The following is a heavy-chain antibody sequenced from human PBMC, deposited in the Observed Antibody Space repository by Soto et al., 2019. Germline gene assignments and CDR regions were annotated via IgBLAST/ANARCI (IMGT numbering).Heavy chain of an antibody. CDR1: GFSFRNYA. CDR2: ISTEGTKK. V-gene: IGHV3-30*04. J-gene: IGHJ5*02. D-gene: IGHD2-21*02. Sequence: PGGSLRLFCAASGFSFRNYALHWVRQSPDRGLEWVAVISTEGTKKFYPDSVKGRFTISRDDSKNTVYLEMNNLRGEYTAVYFCEKDREYGDYSMRFHPWGQGTLVTVSS. CDR3: EKDREYGDYSMRFHP.